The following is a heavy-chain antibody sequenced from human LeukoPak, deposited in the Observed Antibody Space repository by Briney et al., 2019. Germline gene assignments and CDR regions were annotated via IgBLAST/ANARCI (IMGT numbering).Heavy chain of an antibody. J-gene: IGHJ3*01. CDR1: GYTSTSYG. CDR3: ARDGVVKGTFVVFVF. V-gene: IGHV1-18*03. Sequence: ASVKVSCKASGYTSTSYGISWVRQAPGQGLEWMGWISAYNGNTNYAQKLQGRVTMTTDTSTSTAYMELRSLRSDDMAVYYFARDGVVKGTFVVFVFWGQGTMFTVFS. CDR2: ISAYNGNT. D-gene: IGHD3-16*01.